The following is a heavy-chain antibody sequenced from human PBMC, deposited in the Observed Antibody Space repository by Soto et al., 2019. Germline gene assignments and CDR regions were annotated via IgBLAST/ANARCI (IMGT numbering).Heavy chain of an antibody. D-gene: IGHD6-13*01. CDR2: INPNSGGT. CDR1: GYTFTGYY. Sequence: ASVKVSCKASGYTFTGYYMHWGRQAPGQGLEWMGWINPNSGGTNYAQKFQGWVTMTRDTSISTAYMELSRLRSDDTAVYYWSRERRGIGAAGTYYNWSDPWGQGTLVTVSS. V-gene: IGHV1-2*04. CDR3: SRERRGIGAAGTYYNWSDP. J-gene: IGHJ5*02.